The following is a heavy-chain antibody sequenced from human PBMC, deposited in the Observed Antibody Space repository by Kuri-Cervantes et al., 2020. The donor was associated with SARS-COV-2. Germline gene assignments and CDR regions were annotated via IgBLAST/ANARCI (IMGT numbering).Heavy chain of an antibody. D-gene: IGHD6-19*01. Sequence: SVKVSCKASGFTFTSSAVQWVRQARGQRLEWIGWIVVGSGNTNYAQKFQERVTITRDMSTSTAYMELSSLRSEDTAVYYCARVLGSGWYYFDYWGQGTLVIVSS. V-gene: IGHV1-58*01. CDR3: ARVLGSGWYYFDY. CDR2: IVVGSGNT. CDR1: GFTFTSSA. J-gene: IGHJ4*02.